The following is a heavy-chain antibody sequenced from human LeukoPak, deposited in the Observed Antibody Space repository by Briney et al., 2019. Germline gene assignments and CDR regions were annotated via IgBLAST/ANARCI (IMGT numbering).Heavy chain of an antibody. J-gene: IGHJ6*03. D-gene: IGHD1-26*01. CDR2: IYYSGST. V-gene: IGHV4-39*07. CDR1: GGSISSSSYY. CDR3: ARGLGGSYYPPGYYMDV. Sequence: PSETLSLTCTVSGGSISSSSYYWGWIRQPPGKGLEWIGSIYYSGSTYYNPSLKSRVTISVDTSKNQFSLKLSSVTAADTAVYYCARGLGGSYYPPGYYMDVWGKGTTVTVSS.